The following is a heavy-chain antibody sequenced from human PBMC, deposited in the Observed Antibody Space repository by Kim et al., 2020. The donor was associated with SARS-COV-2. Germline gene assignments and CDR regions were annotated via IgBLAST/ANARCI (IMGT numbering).Heavy chain of an antibody. J-gene: IGHJ5*02. Sequence: GGSLRLSCAASGFTFDDYAMHWVRQAPGKGLEWVSRISGDGGSTYYADSVKGRFTISRDNSKNSLYLQMNSLRTEDTALYYCAKDILSGITGTTWFDPWGQGTLVTVSS. V-gene: IGHV3-43*02. D-gene: IGHD1-20*01. CDR3: AKDILSGITGTTWFDP. CDR2: ISGDGGST. CDR1: GFTFDDYA.